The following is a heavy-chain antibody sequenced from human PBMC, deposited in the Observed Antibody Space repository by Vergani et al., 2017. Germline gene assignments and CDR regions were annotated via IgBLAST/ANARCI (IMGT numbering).Heavy chain of an antibody. CDR1: GFTFNQYG. Sequence: QVQLVESGGGVVQPGRSLRLSCAASGFTFNQYGMHWVRQAPGKGLEWVAVTWYDGNNKQYADSVKGRFTISRDNSKSTMYLQMNSLRDDDTGVYYWAGDVRLHYSRFDPWGQGTLVTVSS. V-gene: IGHV3-33*01. CDR3: AGDVRLHYSRFDP. J-gene: IGHJ5*02. D-gene: IGHD5-12*01. CDR2: TWYDGNNK.